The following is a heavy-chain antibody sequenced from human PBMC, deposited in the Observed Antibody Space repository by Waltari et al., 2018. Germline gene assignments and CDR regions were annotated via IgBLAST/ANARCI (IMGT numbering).Heavy chain of an antibody. J-gene: IGHJ4*02. CDR1: GFTFSRYT. CDR2: ISSSSSYI. CDR3: ARDLFFDY. V-gene: IGHV3-21*01. Sequence: EVQLVESGGGLVKPGGSLRLSCAASGFTFSRYTMNWVRQAPGKGLEWVSSISSSSSYIYYTDSVKGRFLSSRDNAKNSLYLQMNSLRAEDTAVYYCARDLFFDYWGQGTLVTVSS.